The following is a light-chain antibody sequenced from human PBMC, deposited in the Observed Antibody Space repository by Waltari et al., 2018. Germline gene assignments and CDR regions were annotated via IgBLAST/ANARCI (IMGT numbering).Light chain of an antibody. V-gene: IGKV3-20*01. CDR3: QQYGSSSWT. J-gene: IGKJ1*01. Sequence: EIVLTQSPGTLSLSPGERATLSCRASQTVRSSYLAWYQQQPGQAPRLLIYGASSRATGIPDRFSGSGSGTDFTLAISRLEPEDFAVYYCQQYGSSSWTFGQGTKVEIK. CDR1: QTVRSSY. CDR2: GAS.